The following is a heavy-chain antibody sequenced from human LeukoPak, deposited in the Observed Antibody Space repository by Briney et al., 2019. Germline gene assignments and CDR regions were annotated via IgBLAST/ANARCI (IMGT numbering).Heavy chain of an antibody. CDR3: ARVGCSGGSCPHGI. D-gene: IGHD2-15*01. CDR1: GFTFSSYS. V-gene: IGHV3-21*01. J-gene: IGHJ3*02. Sequence: GGSLRLPCAASGFTFSSYSMNWVRQAPGKGLEWVSSISSSSSYIYYADSVKGRFTISRDNAKNSLYLQMNSLRAEDTAVYYCARVGCSGGSCPHGIWGQGTMVTVSS. CDR2: ISSSSSYI.